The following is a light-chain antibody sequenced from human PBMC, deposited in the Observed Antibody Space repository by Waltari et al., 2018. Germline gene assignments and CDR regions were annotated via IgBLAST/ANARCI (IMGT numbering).Light chain of an antibody. CDR2: GAS. Sequence: EIVMTQSPATLSVSPGERATLSCKASQSVIPNLSCYQQKPGQPPRLLIYGASARATGIPDRFSGSGFGTEFTLAISSLQSEDSAIYYCQQYHNWPRVFGQGTKVEIK. CDR1: QSVIPN. CDR3: QQYHNWPRV. J-gene: IGKJ1*01. V-gene: IGKV3-15*01.